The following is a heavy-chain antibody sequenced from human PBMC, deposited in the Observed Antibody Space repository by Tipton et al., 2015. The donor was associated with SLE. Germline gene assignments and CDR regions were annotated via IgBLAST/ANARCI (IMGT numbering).Heavy chain of an antibody. J-gene: IGHJ6*03. CDR2: INHSGST. D-gene: IGHD6-13*01. CDR1: GGSFSGYY. V-gene: IGHV4-34*01. Sequence: TLSLTCAVYGGSFSGYYWSWIRQPPGKGLEYIGEINHSGSTNCNPSLKSRVTISVDTSKNQFPLKLSSVTAADTAVYYCARRGEYGSSWYPRYFYFMDVWGKATTVTVSS. CDR3: ARRGEYGSSWYPRYFYFMDV.